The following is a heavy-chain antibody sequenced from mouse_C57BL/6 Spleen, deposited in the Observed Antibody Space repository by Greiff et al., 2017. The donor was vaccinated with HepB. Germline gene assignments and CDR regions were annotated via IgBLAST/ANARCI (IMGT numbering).Heavy chain of an antibody. CDR1: GYTFTSYW. J-gene: IGHJ3*01. D-gene: IGHD2-1*01. CDR2: IYPGNSDT. Sequence: VQQQQSGPVLARPGASVKMSCKTSGYTFTSYWMHWVKQRPGQGLEWIGAIYPGNSDTSYNQKFKGKAKLTAVTSASTAYMELSSLTNEDSAVYYCTYGNPEGFAYWGQGTLVTVSA. V-gene: IGHV1-5*01. CDR3: TYGNPEGFAY.